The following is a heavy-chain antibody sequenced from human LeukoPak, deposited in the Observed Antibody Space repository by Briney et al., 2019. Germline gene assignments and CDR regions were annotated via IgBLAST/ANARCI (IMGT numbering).Heavy chain of an antibody. J-gene: IGHJ6*03. CDR1: GGTFISYA. Sequence: GSSVKVSCKASGGTFISYAISWVRQAPGQGLEWMGGIIPIFGTANYAQKFQGRVTITTDESTSTAYMELSSLRSEDTAVYYCARGGMVRGVIPLDYYYMDVWGKGTTVTVSS. CDR3: ARGGMVRGVIPLDYYYMDV. D-gene: IGHD3-10*01. V-gene: IGHV1-69*05. CDR2: IIPIFGTA.